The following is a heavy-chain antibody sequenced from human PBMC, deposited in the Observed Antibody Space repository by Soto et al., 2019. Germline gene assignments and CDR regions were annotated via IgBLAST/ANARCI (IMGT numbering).Heavy chain of an antibody. D-gene: IGHD2-15*01. J-gene: IGHJ4*02. CDR1: GGSFSGYY. Sequence: QVQLQQWGAGLLKPSETLSLTCAVYGGSFSGYYWSWIRQPPGKGLEWIGEINHSGSTNYNPSLTSRVTISVDTSKNQFSLKLSSVAAADTAVYYCAGPEYCSGGSCYGGIGYWGQGTLVTVSS. V-gene: IGHV4-34*01. CDR3: AGPEYCSGGSCYGGIGY. CDR2: INHSGST.